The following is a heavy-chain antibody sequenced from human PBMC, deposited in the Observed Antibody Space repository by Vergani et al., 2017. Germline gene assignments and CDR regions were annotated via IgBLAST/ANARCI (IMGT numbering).Heavy chain of an antibody. CDR3: AISPHYCSGSSFYSVPDY. CDR1: GGSISSGGYY. J-gene: IGHJ4*02. V-gene: IGHV4-61*02. CDR2: IYTSGST. Sequence: QVQLQESGPGLVKPSQTLSLTCTVSGGSISSGGYYWSWIRQPAGKGLEWIGRIYTSGSTNYNPSLKSRVTISLDTSNNHFSLKLSSVTAADTAVDYCAISPHYCSGSSFYSVPDYWCQGTLFTVSS. D-gene: IGHD2-15*01.